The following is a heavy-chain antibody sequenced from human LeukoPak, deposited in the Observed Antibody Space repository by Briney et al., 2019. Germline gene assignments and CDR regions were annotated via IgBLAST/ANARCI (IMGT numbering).Heavy chain of an antibody. CDR3: ARAPNGSGWHDY. V-gene: IGHV4-39*07. J-gene: IGHJ4*02. CDR2: IYYSGST. D-gene: IGHD6-19*01. Sequence: SETLSLTCTVSGGSISSSSYYWGWIRQPPGKGLEWIGSIYYSGSTYYNPSLKSRVTISVDTSKNQFSLKLSSVTAADTAVYYCARAPNGSGWHDYWGQGTLVTVSS. CDR1: GGSISSSSYY.